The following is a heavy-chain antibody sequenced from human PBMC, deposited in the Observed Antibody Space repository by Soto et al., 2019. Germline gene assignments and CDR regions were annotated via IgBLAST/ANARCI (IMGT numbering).Heavy chain of an antibody. CDR2: ISSSSSYI. V-gene: IGHV3-21*01. Sequence: GGSLRLSCAASGFTFSSYSMNWVRQAPGKGLEWVSSISSSSSYIYYADSVKGRFTISRDNAKNTLYLQMNILRAEDTAVYYCARGLRGDYGQDYWGQGTLVTVSS. J-gene: IGHJ4*02. CDR1: GFTFSSYS. D-gene: IGHD4-17*01. CDR3: ARGLRGDYGQDY.